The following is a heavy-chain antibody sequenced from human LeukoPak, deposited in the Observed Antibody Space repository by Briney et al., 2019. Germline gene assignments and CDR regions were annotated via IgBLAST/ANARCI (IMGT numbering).Heavy chain of an antibody. J-gene: IGHJ4*02. V-gene: IGHV4-39*01. D-gene: IGHD3-16*02. Sequence: SETLSLTCPVSGDSVNTRRYYWGWIRQPPGKGLEWIGSIYHSGSTYYEPSLRKRATISIDTSRNPFSLNLTSVTAADAAVYFCARRDIVKGGFDYWGQGTLVTVSS. CDR1: GDSVNTRRYY. CDR3: ARRDIVKGGFDY. CDR2: IYHSGST.